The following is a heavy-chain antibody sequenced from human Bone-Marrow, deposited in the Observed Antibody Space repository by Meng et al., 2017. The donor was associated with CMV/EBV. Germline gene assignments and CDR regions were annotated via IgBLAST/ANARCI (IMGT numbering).Heavy chain of an antibody. D-gene: IGHD3-10*01. CDR2: ISGYNGNT. J-gene: IGHJ6*02. CDR1: GYNFRTFG. V-gene: IGHV1-18*01. CDR3: ARDRVIRGVNGMDV. Sequence: ASVKVSCKASGYNFRTFGISWVRKAPGQGLEWMGWISGYNGNTNYTQKFQGRVTMTRDTSTSTAYMELRSLRSDDTAVYYCARDRVIRGVNGMDVWGQGTTVTVSS.